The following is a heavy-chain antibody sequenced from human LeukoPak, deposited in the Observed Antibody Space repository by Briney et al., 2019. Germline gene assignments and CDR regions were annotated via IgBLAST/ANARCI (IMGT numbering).Heavy chain of an antibody. J-gene: IGHJ6*02. CDR3: ARVTALYHSGLDI. D-gene: IGHD2-21*02. Sequence: ASVKVTCNTSGYAFINYGITWVRQAPGQGLEWMGWITAYNDNTDYAQKFQGRVTMTTDTSSATAYMELTSLRSDDTAVYYRARVTALYHSGLDIWGQGTTVIVSS. CDR1: GYAFINYG. CDR2: ITAYNDNT. V-gene: IGHV1-18*01.